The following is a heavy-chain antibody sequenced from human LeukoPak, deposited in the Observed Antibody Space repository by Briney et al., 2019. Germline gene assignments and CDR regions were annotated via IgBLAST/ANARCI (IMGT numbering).Heavy chain of an antibody. V-gene: IGHV4-30-4*01. J-gene: IGHJ4*02. Sequence: PSQTLSLTCTVSGGSISSGDYSWSWIRQPPGKGLEWIGYSYYSGSTYYNPSLKSRVTISVDRSKNQFSLKLSSVTAADTAVYYCARAAVGLYYYDPEPSPFDYWGQGTLVTVSS. CDR2: SYYSGST. CDR3: ARAAVGLYYYDPEPSPFDY. D-gene: IGHD3-22*01. CDR1: GGSISSGDYS.